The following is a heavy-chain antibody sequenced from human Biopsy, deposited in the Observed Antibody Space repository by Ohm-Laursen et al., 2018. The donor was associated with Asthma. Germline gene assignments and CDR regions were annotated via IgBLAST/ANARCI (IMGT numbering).Heavy chain of an antibody. Sequence: GSSVKVSCKSLGGTFNTYVIGWVRQAPGQGLEWMGGINSVFGTTTYPQKFQDRVTITADDSTSTVYMELSSLGSGDTAVYYCARKAGSCISRTCYSLDFWGQGTLVTVSS. CDR3: ARKAGSCISRTCYSLDF. CDR2: INSVFGTT. D-gene: IGHD2-2*01. V-gene: IGHV1-69*01. J-gene: IGHJ4*02. CDR1: GGTFNTYV.